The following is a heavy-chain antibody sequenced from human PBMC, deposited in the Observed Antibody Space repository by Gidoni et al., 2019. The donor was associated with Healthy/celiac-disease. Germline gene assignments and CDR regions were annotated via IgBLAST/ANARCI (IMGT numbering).Heavy chain of an antibody. CDR2: IYYSGST. V-gene: IGHV4-39*07. J-gene: IGHJ4*02. CDR3: ARDEDY. Sequence: QLQLQASGPGLVNPSETLSLPCTVSGGSISSSSYYWGWIRQPPGKGLEWIGSIYYSGSTYYNPSLKSRVTISVDTSKNQFSLKLSSVTAADTAVYYCARDEDYWGQGTLVTVSS. CDR1: GGSISSSSYY.